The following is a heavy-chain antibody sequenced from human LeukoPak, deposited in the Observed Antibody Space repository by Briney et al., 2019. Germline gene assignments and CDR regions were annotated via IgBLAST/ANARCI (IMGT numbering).Heavy chain of an antibody. CDR2: IYSGGNT. V-gene: IGHV3-66*01. CDR3: ARGGDGYMSFDY. CDR1: GFTVSSNY. Sequence: GESLRLSCAASGFTVSSNYMNWVRQAPGKGLEWVSVIYSGGNTYYADSVKGRFTISRDNSKNTLYLQMNSLRAEDTAVYYCARGGDGYMSFDYWGQGTLVTVSS. J-gene: IGHJ4*02. D-gene: IGHD5-24*01.